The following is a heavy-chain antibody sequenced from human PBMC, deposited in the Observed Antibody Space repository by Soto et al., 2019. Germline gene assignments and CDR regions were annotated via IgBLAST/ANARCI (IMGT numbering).Heavy chain of an antibody. D-gene: IGHD1-26*01. V-gene: IGHV3-7*05. CDR3: VRGLYTGSPHFFL. CDR1: GFTFSSYA. CDR2: IEGDGTEK. Sequence: GGSLRLSCAASGFTFSSYAMSWVRQAPGKGLEWVANIEGDGTEKNYVDSVKGRFTVSRDNAKRSLYLQMNSLRVEDTAVYYCVRGLYTGSPHFFLWGQGTLVTVS. J-gene: IGHJ4*02.